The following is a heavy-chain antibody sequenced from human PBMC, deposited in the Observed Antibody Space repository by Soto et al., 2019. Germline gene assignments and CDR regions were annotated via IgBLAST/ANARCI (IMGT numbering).Heavy chain of an antibody. V-gene: IGHV3-23*01. Sequence: EVHLLESGGGLVQPGGSLRLSCAASGFTFSNYAMTWVRQAPRKGLEWVSVISGTGGGTNNADSAKGRFTTSRDNSKNTLYLQMNSLRAEDTAVYYCAKRAFYGSGIPNYYGMDVWGQGTAVTVSS. CDR2: ISGTGGGT. CDR1: GFTFSNYA. D-gene: IGHD3-10*01. J-gene: IGHJ6*02. CDR3: AKRAFYGSGIPNYYGMDV.